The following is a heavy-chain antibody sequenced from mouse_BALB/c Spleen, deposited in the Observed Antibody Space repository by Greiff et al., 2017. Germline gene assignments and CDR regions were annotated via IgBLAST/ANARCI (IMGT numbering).Heavy chain of an antibody. D-gene: IGHD1-1*01. J-gene: IGHJ4*01. CDR2: ISSGGSYT. V-gene: IGHV5-6*01. CDR1: GFTFSSYG. Sequence: EVMLVESGGDLVKPGGSLKLSCAASGFTFSSYGMSWVRQTPDKRLEWVATISSGGSYTYYPDSVKGRFTISRDNAKNTLYLQMSSLKSEDTAMYYCARQVGAHAMDYWGQGTSVTVSS. CDR3: ARQVGAHAMDY.